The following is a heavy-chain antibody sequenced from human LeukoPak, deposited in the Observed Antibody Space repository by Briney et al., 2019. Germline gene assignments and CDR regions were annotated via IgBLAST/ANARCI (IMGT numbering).Heavy chain of an antibody. D-gene: IGHD3-22*01. CDR3: ASGGDSSGHTDY. CDR1: GYTFTSND. Sequence: ASVKVSCKASGYTFTSNDINWVRQATGQGLEWMGWMNPNSGNTGYAQKFQGRVTMTRNTSISTAYMELSSLRSEDTAVYYCASGGDSSGHTDYWGQGTLVTVSS. CDR2: MNPNSGNT. J-gene: IGHJ4*02. V-gene: IGHV1-8*01.